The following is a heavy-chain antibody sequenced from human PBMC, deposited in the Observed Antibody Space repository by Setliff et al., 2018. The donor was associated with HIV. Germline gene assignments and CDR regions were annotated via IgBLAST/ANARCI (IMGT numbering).Heavy chain of an antibody. D-gene: IGHD3-3*01. CDR1: GYTFTSYA. CDR2: INPTTGNP. J-gene: IGHJ4*02. V-gene: IGHV7-4-1*02. CDR3: ARGSYYDFWSGPPDY. Sequence: GASVKVSCKASGYTFTSYAMNWVRQAPGQGLEWMGWINPTTGNPTYARGFTGRFVFSWDTSVSTAYLQISSLKAEDTAVYYCARGSYYDFWSGPPDYWGQGTLVTVSS.